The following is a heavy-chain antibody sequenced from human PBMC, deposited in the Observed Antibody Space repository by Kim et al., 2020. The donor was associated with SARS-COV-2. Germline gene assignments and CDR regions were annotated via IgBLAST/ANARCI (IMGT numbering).Heavy chain of an antibody. V-gene: IGHV4-34*01. Sequence: SETLSLTCAVYGGSFSGYYWSWIRQPPGKGLEWIGEINHSGSTNYNPSLKSRVTISVDTSKNQFSLKLSSVTAADTAVYYCARGGGDGYSNWDDAFDIWG. CDR3: ARGGGDGYSNWDDAFDI. J-gene: IGHJ3*02. CDR1: GGSFSGYY. CDR2: INHSGST. D-gene: IGHD4-4*01.